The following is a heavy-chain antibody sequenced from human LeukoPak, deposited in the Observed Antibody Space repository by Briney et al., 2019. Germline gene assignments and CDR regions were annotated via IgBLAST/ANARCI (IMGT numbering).Heavy chain of an antibody. Sequence: ASVKVSCKASGYTFTGYYMHWVRQAPGQGLEWMGWMNPNSGGTNYAQKFQGRVTMTRDTSISTTYMALSRLRSDDTAVYYCARDQHIVVVPAAIGYYYYYMDVWGKGTTVTVSS. CDR3: ARDQHIVVVPAAIGYYYYYMDV. V-gene: IGHV1-2*02. CDR1: GYTFTGYY. D-gene: IGHD2-2*02. J-gene: IGHJ6*03. CDR2: MNPNSGGT.